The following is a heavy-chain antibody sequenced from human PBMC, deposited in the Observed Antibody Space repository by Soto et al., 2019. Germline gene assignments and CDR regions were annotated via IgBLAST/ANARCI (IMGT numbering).Heavy chain of an antibody. D-gene: IGHD3-10*01. V-gene: IGHV1-8*01. J-gene: IGHJ3*02. CDR1: GYTFTNYD. Sequence: QVQLVQSGAEVKKPGASVKVSCKASGYTFTNYDINWVRQATGQGLEGMGWMNPNSGNTGYAQKFQGRVTMTRNTSISTAYMELSSLRSEDTAVYYCARGINYYDSGDDAFDIWGQGTMVTVSS. CDR3: ARGINYYDSGDDAFDI. CDR2: MNPNSGNT.